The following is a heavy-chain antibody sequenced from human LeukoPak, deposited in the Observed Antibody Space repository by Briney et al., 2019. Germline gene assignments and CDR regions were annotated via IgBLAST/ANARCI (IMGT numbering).Heavy chain of an antibody. Sequence: GGSLRLSCVASGFTFSSYNMHWVRQAPGKALEWVSTISSTTDNYNYYAGSVRGRFTISRDNARNSLYLQMNSLRVEDTAVYYCARGTNWSPLDFDYWGQGTLVTVSS. CDR1: GFTFSSYN. CDR2: ISSTTDNYN. V-gene: IGHV3-21*06. CDR3: ARGTNWSPLDFDY. D-gene: IGHD1-20*01. J-gene: IGHJ4*02.